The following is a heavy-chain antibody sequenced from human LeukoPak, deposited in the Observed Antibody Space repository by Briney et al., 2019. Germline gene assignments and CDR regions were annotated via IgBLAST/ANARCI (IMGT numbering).Heavy chain of an antibody. D-gene: IGHD6-19*01. CDR2: ISSSSGYI. Sequence: PGGSLRLSCAASGFTFNSYSMNWVRQTPGKGLEWVSSISSSSGYINYADSVKGRFTVSRDNAKNSLYLQMNSLRAEDTAVYYCARDPRGGAVAGIHDYWGQGTLVTVSS. J-gene: IGHJ4*02. V-gene: IGHV3-21*01. CDR3: ARDPRGGAVAGIHDY. CDR1: GFTFNSYS.